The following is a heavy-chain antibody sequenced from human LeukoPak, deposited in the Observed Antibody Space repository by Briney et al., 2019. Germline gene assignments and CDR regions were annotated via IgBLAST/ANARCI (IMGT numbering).Heavy chain of an antibody. CDR3: ARDRGDDNWYFDL. CDR1: GGSISSCCYY. CDR2: IYYSGST. V-gene: IGHV4-39*07. Sequence: SETLSLTCTVSGGSISSCCYYWGWIRQPPGKGLEWIGSIYYSGSTYYNPSLKSRITISVDTSKNQFSLKLSSVTAADTAVYYCARDRGDDNWYFDLWGRGTLVTVSS. D-gene: IGHD2-21*02. J-gene: IGHJ2*01.